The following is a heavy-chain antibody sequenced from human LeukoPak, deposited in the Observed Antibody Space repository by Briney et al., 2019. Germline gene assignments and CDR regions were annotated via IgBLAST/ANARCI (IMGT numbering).Heavy chain of an antibody. Sequence: VRSLRLSCAASGFTFSSYAISCVRQAPGKGLESVSAISGTVGITYYADSVTGRFTISRDNSKYSLYLKMNSVRAADTAVYYCANFDPAAGNNNWFDPWGQGTLVTVSS. CDR1: GFTFSSYA. CDR3: ANFDPAAGNNNWFDP. D-gene: IGHD6-13*01. V-gene: IGHV3-23*01. J-gene: IGHJ5*02. CDR2: ISGTVGIT.